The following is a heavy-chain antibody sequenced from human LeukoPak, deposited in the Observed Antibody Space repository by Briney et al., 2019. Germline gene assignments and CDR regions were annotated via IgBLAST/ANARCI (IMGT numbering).Heavy chain of an antibody. CDR3: ARGRSPDYWYFDF. Sequence: GGSLRLSCIGSTFTFSDYGMHWVRQAPGKGLEWVAFIRYDGTKTYYADSVKGRFTISRDNSKYTLYLEMNSLRGEVTAVYYCARGRSPDYWYFDFWGRGTLVTVSS. CDR1: TFTFSDYG. CDR2: IRYDGTKT. V-gene: IGHV3-30*02. J-gene: IGHJ2*01.